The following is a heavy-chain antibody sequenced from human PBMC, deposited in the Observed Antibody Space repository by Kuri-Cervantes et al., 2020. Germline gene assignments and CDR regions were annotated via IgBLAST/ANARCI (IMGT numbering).Heavy chain of an antibody. V-gene: IGHV3-20*04. CDR2: INWNGGST. J-gene: IGHJ4*02. CDR1: GFTFDDYD. CDR3: ARGPSGTYPTYFDC. Sequence: GESLKISCAASGFTFDDYDMNWVRQAPGKGLEWVSNINWNGGSTSYADSVRGRFTISRDNAKNSLYLQMNSLRAEDTALYYCARGPSGTYPTYFDCWGQGTLVTVSS. D-gene: IGHD1-26*01.